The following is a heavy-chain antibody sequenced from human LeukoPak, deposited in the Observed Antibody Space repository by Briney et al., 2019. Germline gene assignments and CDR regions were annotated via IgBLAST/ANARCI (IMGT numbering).Heavy chain of an antibody. CDR1: GFTFNTYG. J-gene: IGHJ6*02. CDR2: IWYDGSDK. V-gene: IGHV3-33*01. D-gene: IGHD2-15*01. Sequence: GGSLRLSCAASGFTFNTYGMNWVRQAPGKGLEWVAIIWYDGSDKYYAESVKGRFTISRDNSKNTMYLQVNSLRAEDTAVYYCARVGCTGGSCLAYNYYAMDVWGQGTLVTVSS. CDR3: ARVGCTGGSCLAYNYYAMDV.